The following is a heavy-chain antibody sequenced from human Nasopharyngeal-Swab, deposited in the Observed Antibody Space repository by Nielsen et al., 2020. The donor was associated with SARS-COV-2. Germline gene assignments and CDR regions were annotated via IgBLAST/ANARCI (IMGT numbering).Heavy chain of an antibody. CDR3: AKARRTDTYGYECFDS. J-gene: IGHJ4*02. Sequence: GGSLRLSCAAPGFTFENYAMHWVRQPPGKGLEWVPGITWNSGNKGYAESVQGRFTISRENAKNSLYLQMNSLRAEDTALYYCAKARRTDTYGYECFDSWGQGTLVTVSS. V-gene: IGHV3-9*01. D-gene: IGHD5-18*01. CDR1: GFTFENYA. CDR2: ITWNSGNK.